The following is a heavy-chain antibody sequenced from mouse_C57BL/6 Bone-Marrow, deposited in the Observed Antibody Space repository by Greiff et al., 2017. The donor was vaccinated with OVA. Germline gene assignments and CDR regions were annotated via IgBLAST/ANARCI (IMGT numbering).Heavy chain of an antibody. CDR2: IYPRSGNT. CDR3: ASSSGLAWFAY. CDR1: GYTFTSYG. J-gene: IGHJ3*01. D-gene: IGHD3-2*02. V-gene: IGHV1-81*01. Sequence: QVQLQQSGAELARPGASVKMSCKASGYTFTSYGISWVKQRTGQGLEWIGEIYPRSGNTYYNEKITGKATLTADKSSSTAYMELRSLTSEDSAVYFCASSSGLAWFAYWDQGTLVTVSA.